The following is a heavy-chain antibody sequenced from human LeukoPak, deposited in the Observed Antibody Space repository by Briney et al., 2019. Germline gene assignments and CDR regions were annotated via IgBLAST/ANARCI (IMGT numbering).Heavy chain of an antibody. CDR3: AREKGYCTNGVCYPDAFDI. CDR2: IYYSGST. CDR1: GGSISSYY. Sequence: SETLSLTCTVSGGSISSYYWSWIRQPPGKGLEWIGYIYYSGSTNYNPSLKSRVTISVDTSKNQFSLKLSSVTAADTAVYYCAREKGYCTNGVCYPDAFDIWGQGALVTVSS. D-gene: IGHD2-8*01. J-gene: IGHJ3*02. V-gene: IGHV4-59*01.